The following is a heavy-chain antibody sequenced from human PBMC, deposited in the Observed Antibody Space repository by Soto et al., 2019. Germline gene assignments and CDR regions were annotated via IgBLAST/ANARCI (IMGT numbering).Heavy chain of an antibody. J-gene: IGHJ6*02. CDR3: AKDCLFTDIVVVVAATSCGMDV. CDR2: ISSSGGST. CDR1: GFTFSSYA. D-gene: IGHD2-15*01. V-gene: IGHV3-64*04. Sequence: GGSLRLSCSASGFTFSSYAMHWVRQAPGKGLEYVSAISSSGGSTYYADSVKGRFTISRDNSKNTLYLQMNSLRAEDTAVYYCAKDCLFTDIVVVVAATSCGMDVWGQGTTVTVSS.